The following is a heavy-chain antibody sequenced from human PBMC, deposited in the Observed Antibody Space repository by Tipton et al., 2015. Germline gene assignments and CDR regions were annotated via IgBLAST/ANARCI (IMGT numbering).Heavy chain of an antibody. Sequence: TLSLTCTVSGDSISSYYWSWIRQPPGKGLEWIGYIYYSGSTNYNPFLKSRVTISLDTSKNQFSLKLSSVIAADTAVYYCAGTTVVGHTGLGVDYWGQGILVTVSS. CDR1: GDSISSYY. CDR3: AGTTVVGHTGLGVDY. CDR2: IYYSGST. V-gene: IGHV4-59*01. J-gene: IGHJ4*02. D-gene: IGHD6-19*01.